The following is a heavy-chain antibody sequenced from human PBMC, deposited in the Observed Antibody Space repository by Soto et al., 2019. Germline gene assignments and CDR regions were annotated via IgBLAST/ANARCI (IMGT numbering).Heavy chain of an antibody. CDR2: INWNGDTT. J-gene: IGHJ4*02. V-gene: IGHV3-20*04. Sequence: ELMESGGGVGRPGGSLRLSCIASAFSFDDYGMTWVRQAPGKGLEWVSTINWNGDTTHYADSVKGRFTISRDNAKNSLYLHMNSLRTEDTAVYYCARGSINFRLAYWGQGTLVTVS. D-gene: IGHD3-10*01. CDR1: AFSFDDYG. CDR3: ARGSINFRLAY.